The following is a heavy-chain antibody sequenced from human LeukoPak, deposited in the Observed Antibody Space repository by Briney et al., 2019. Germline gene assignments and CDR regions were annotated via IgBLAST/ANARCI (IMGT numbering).Heavy chain of an antibody. V-gene: IGHV1-69*06. CDR3: ARTASCSSGWIKDEI. Sequence: SVKVSCKASGGTFSSYAISWVRQAPGQGLEWMGGIIPIFGTANYAQKFQGRVTITADNSTSTAYMELSSLRSEDTAVYYCARTASCSSGWIKDEIWGQGTMVTVSS. CDR2: IIPIFGTA. CDR1: GGTFSSYA. D-gene: IGHD6-19*01. J-gene: IGHJ3*02.